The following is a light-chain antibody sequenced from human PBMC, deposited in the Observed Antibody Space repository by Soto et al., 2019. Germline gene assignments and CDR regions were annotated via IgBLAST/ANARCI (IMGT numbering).Light chain of an antibody. CDR2: AAS. CDR1: QSISSY. Sequence: DIQMNQSPSSLSASVGDRVTITCRASQSISSYLNWYQQKPGKAHNLLIYAASSLQSGVPSRFSGSGSGTDFALTIRSLQPEDIATYYCQQSYSNPIGFGQGTRLAIK. CDR3: QQSYSNPIG. V-gene: IGKV1-39*01. J-gene: IGKJ5*01.